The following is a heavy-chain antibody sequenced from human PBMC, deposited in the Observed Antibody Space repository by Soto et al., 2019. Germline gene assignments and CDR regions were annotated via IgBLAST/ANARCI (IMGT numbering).Heavy chain of an antibody. Sequence: GESLKISCKGSGYSFTTHWIVWVRQMPEKGLEWVGIIYPGDSETRYSPSLQGQVSISADQSTSTAYLQWSSLKASDSAIYYCARHGEGYCSGGSCLYYGMDVWGQGTTVTVSS. J-gene: IGHJ6*02. V-gene: IGHV5-51*01. CDR3: ARHGEGYCSGGSCLYYGMDV. CDR1: GYSFTTHW. CDR2: IYPGDSET. D-gene: IGHD2-15*01.